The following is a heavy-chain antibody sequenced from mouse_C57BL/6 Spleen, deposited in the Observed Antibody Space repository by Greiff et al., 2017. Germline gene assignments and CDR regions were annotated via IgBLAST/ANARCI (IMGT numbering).Heavy chain of an antibody. CDR2: IYPGSGNT. CDR1: GYTFTDYY. CDR3: ARTGGNYAMDY. J-gene: IGHJ4*01. V-gene: IGHV1-76*01. Sequence: VQLQESGAELVRPGASVKLSCKASGYTFTDYYINWVKQRPGQGLEWIARIYPGSGNTYYNEKFKGKATLTAEKSSSTAYMQLSSLTSEDSAVYVCARTGGNYAMDYWGQGTSVTVSS.